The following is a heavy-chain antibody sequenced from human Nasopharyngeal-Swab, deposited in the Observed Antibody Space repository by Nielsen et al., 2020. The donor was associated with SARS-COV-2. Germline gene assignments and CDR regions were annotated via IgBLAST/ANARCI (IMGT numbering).Heavy chain of an antibody. J-gene: IGHJ4*02. Sequence: GESLKISCAASGFTFSDYYMSWIRQAPGKGLEWVSYISSSGSTIYYADSVKGRFTISRDNAKNSLSLQMNSLRAEDTAVYYCASEVGATTYDYWGQGTLVTVSS. CDR1: GFTFSDYY. V-gene: IGHV3-11*04. CDR3: ASEVGATTYDY. D-gene: IGHD1-26*01. CDR2: ISSSGSTI.